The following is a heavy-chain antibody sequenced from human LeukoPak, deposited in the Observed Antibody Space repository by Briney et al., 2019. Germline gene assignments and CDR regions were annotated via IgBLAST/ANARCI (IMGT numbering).Heavy chain of an antibody. J-gene: IGHJ4*02. CDR2: ISGSGGST. V-gene: IGHV3-23*01. D-gene: IGHD6-19*01. Sequence: GGSLRLSCAASGFIFSSYAMSWVRQAPGKGLEWVSTISGSGGSTYYADSVKGRFTTSRDNSKNTLYLQMNGLRAEDTAVYYCAKDDHGGSGWRDYFDQWGQGTLVTVSS. CDR3: AKDDHGGSGWRDYFDQ. CDR1: GFIFSSYA.